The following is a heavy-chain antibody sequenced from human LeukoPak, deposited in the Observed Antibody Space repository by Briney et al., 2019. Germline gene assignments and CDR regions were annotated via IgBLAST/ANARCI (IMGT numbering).Heavy chain of an antibody. CDR3: ARWGNTAMFTYHYYYMDV. J-gene: IGHJ6*03. V-gene: IGHV3-21*01. CDR1: GFTFSSYS. D-gene: IGHD5-18*01. CDR2: ISSSSSYI. Sequence: GGSLRLSCAASGFTFSSYSMNWVRQAPGKGLEWVSSISSSSSYIYYADSVKGRFTISRDNAKNSLYLQMNSLRAEDTAVYYCARWGNTAMFTYHYYYMDVWGKGTTVTVSS.